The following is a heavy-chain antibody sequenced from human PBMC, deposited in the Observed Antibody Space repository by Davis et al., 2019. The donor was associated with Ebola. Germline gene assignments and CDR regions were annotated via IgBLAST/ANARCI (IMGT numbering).Heavy chain of an antibody. CDR3: ARDFLNWIPGAGWFDP. V-gene: IGHV1-18*01. Sequence: AASVKVSCKASGSAFTSYGFSWVRQAPGQGLEWMGWISAHNGNTNYAQNLQGRVTMTTDTSTRTAYMELRNLRSDDTAVYYCARDFLNWIPGAGWFDPWGQGTLVIVSS. CDR2: ISAHNGNT. CDR1: GSAFTSYG. J-gene: IGHJ5*02. D-gene: IGHD2-2*03.